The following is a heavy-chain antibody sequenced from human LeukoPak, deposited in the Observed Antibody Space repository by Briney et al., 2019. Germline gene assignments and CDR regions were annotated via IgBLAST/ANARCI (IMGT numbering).Heavy chain of an antibody. Sequence: SETLSLTCTVSGDSISSSNCYWGWIRQPPGKGLEWIGSIYTSGSTNYNPSLKSRVTISVDTSKNQFSLKLSSVTAADTAVYYCARRVPRNYGSGSYRRFGPQIPYFDYWGQGTLVTVSS. D-gene: IGHD3-10*01. J-gene: IGHJ4*02. CDR3: ARRVPRNYGSGSYRRFGPQIPYFDY. V-gene: IGHV4-39*07. CDR2: IYTSGST. CDR1: GDSISSSNCY.